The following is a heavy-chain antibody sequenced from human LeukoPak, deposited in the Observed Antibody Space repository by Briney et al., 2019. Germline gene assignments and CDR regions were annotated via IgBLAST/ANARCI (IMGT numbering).Heavy chain of an antibody. CDR3: VRQYNSSWLQFFDF. CDR2: IKQDGSAK. Sequence: PGGSLRLSCAASGFTFSTYWMTWVRPAPGKGLEWVANIKQDGSAKYYLDSVQGRFTISRDNAKNSLYLQMNSLRAEDTALYYCVRQYNSSWLQFFDFWGQGTLVTVSS. V-gene: IGHV3-7*04. D-gene: IGHD6-13*01. J-gene: IGHJ4*02. CDR1: GFTFSTYW.